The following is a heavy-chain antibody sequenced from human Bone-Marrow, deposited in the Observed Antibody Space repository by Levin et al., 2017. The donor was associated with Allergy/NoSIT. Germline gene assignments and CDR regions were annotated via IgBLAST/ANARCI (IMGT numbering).Heavy chain of an antibody. CDR3: ARHFKTYTTSSPLGVDV. J-gene: IGHJ6*02. D-gene: IGHD6-6*01. V-gene: IGHV4-39*01. Sequence: LSQTLSLTCSVSGDSISNSLYLWGWMRQPPGKGPEWIGSVYYSGTAYYNPALQSRVTISVDTSDTQFSLKLNSVTAADTAVYYCARHFKTYTTSSPLGVDVWGHGTTVTVSS. CDR1: GDSISNSLYL. CDR2: VYYSGTA.